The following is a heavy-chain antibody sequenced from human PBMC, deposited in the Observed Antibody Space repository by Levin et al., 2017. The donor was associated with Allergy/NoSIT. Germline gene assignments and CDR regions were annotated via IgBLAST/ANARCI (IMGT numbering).Heavy chain of an antibody. D-gene: IGHD5-18*01. CDR2: ISASGGST. CDR3: ANGGTAMVRAGY. V-gene: IGHV3-23*01. J-gene: IGHJ4*02. CDR1: GFTFSSYA. Sequence: GESLKISCAASGFTFSSYAMSWVRQAPGKGLEWVSGISASGGSTYYADSVKGRFTISRDNSKNTLYLQMNSLRAEDTAVYYCANGGTAMVRAGYWGQGTLVTVSS.